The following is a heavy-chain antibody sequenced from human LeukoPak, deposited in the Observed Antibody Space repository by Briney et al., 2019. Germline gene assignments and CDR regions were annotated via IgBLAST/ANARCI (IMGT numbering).Heavy chain of an antibody. CDR2: INPGGDNT. V-gene: IGHV1-46*01. Sequence: GASVKVSCKASGYTFTNYYIHWVRQAPGQGLEWMGLINPGGDNTNYAQNFQGRVTMTRDTSASTGYMELSSLRSEDTAIYYCARRDGYNDAYDIWGQGTVVTVPS. J-gene: IGHJ3*02. D-gene: IGHD5-24*01. CDR1: GYTFTNYY. CDR3: ARRDGYNDAYDI.